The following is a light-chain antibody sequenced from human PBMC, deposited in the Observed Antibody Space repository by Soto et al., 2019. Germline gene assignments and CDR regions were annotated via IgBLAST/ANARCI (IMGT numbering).Light chain of an antibody. CDR3: QQSNSIPPWT. J-gene: IGKJ1*01. CDR1: QNISKY. V-gene: IGKV1-39*01. CDR2: GAS. Sequence: DIQMTQSPSTLSASVGDRVTITCRASQNISKYLNWYQHKPGKGPKLLIYGASTLQSGVPSRFSGSGSGTDFTLTISSLQPEDVATYYCQQSNSIPPWTFGQGTKVDI.